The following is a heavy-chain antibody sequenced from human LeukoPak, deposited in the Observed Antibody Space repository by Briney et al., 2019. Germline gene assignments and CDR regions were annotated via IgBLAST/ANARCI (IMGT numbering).Heavy chain of an antibody. V-gene: IGHV3-23*01. CDR3: AKDVEYSGSYLDY. CDR2: ISISGSKT. Sequence: GGSLRLSCAASEFDFSSHAMTWVRQAPGKGLEWVSAISISGSKTYYADSVKGRFTISRDNSKNTLYLQMNSLRAEDTAVYYCAKDVEYSGSYLDYWGQGTLVTVSS. J-gene: IGHJ4*02. CDR1: EFDFSSHA. D-gene: IGHD1-26*01.